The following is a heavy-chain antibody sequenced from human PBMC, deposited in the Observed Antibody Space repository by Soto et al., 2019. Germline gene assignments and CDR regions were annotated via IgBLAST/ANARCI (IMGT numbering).Heavy chain of an antibody. CDR1: GFTFSSYA. CDR3: AEEKGGSAYDHHRPDY. Sequence: EVQLLESGGGLVQPGGSLRLSCAASGFTFSSYAMSWVRQAPGKGLEWVSTVSGSGITTYYADSVKGRFTISRDNSNTSLYVQINSLTAEDTAVHYCAEEKGGSAYDHHRPDYWGQGTLVTVSS. J-gene: IGHJ4*02. CDR2: VSGSGITT. D-gene: IGHD5-12*01. V-gene: IGHV3-23*01.